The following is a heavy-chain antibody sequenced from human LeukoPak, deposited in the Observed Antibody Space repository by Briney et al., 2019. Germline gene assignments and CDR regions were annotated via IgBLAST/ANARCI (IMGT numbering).Heavy chain of an antibody. CDR1: GFTFSSYS. CDR3: ARFAAGGSYYYYMDV. V-gene: IGHV3-69-1*02. D-gene: IGHD6-25*01. J-gene: IGHJ6*03. Sequence: PGGSLRLSCAASGFTFSSYSMNWVRQAPGKGLEWVSSLSSSTTIYYADSVKGRFTISRDNAKNSLYLQMNSLRADDTAVYYCARFAAGGSYYYYMDVWGKGTTVTVSS. CDR2: LSSSTTI.